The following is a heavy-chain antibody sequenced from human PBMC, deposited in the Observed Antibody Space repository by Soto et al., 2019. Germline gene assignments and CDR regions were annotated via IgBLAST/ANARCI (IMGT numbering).Heavy chain of an antibody. CDR2: INPSGGST. Sequence: ASVKVSCKASGYTFTSYYMHWVRQAPGQGLEWMGIINPSGGSTSYAQKFQGRVTMTRDTYTSTVYMELSSLRSEDTAVYYGARESEMATAKGAFDIWGQGTMVTVSS. J-gene: IGHJ3*02. V-gene: IGHV1-46*01. CDR1: GYTFTSYY. CDR3: ARESEMATAKGAFDI. D-gene: IGHD5-18*01.